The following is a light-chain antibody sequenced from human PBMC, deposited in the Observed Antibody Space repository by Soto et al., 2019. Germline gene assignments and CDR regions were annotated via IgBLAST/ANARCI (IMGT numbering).Light chain of an antibody. V-gene: IGKV3-20*01. J-gene: IGKJ5*01. CDR1: QSRGSNF. CDR2: ASS. Sequence: IVLTQSPCTVCSSRGERTTLSCKTSQSRGSNFLAWYQHKPGQAPRLLIYASSNRATGIPDRFSGSASGTDFTLTINRLEPEDFAVYYCQLYGISPHFGQGTRLEIK. CDR3: QLYGISPH.